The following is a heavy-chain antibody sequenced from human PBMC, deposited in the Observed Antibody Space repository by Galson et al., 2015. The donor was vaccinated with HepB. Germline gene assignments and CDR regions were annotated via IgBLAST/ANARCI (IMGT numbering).Heavy chain of an antibody. D-gene: IGHD3-22*01. CDR3: TRDLNYSGNSGYYQLWPHAFHL. CDR1: GFIFNDYY. V-gene: IGHV3-11*01. Sequence: SLRLSCAASGFIFNDYYMSRIRQAPGKGLEWVSYISSSGSTIYYAGSVQGRFTISRDNPKNSLYLHMNSLRDEDTAVYYCTRDLNYSGNSGYYQLWPHAFHLWGQGTMVTVSS. J-gene: IGHJ3*01. CDR2: ISSSGSTI.